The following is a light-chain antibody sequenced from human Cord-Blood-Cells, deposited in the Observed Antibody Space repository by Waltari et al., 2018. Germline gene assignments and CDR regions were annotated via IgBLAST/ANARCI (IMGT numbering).Light chain of an antibody. CDR3: SSYTSSSTWV. CDR2: DVS. J-gene: IGLJ3*02. Sequence: QSALTHPASVSGSPGQSITISCTGTSIDVGGYNYVSWYQQHPGKPPKLMNYDVSKRPSGVSNRFSGSKSGNTASLTISGLQAEDEADYYCSSYTSSSTWVFGGGTKLTVL. V-gene: IGLV2-14*01. CDR1: SIDVGGYNY.